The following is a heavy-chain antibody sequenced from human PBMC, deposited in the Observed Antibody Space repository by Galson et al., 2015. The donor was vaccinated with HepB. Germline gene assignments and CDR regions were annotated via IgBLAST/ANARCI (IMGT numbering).Heavy chain of an antibody. Sequence: LRLSCAASGFTFRSYAMHWVRQAPGTGLEWVALISYDGSNKYYAESVKGRFTISRDNSKKTLYLQMNSLRAEDTAVYYCALLRDSGAYYYAMDVWGHGTTVTVSS. J-gene: IGHJ6*02. D-gene: IGHD1-14*01. CDR2: ISYDGSNK. CDR1: GFTFRSYA. V-gene: IGHV3-30*04. CDR3: ALLRDSGAYYYAMDV.